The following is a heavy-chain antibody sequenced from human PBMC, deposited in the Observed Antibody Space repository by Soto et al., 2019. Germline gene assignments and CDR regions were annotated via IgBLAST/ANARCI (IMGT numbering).Heavy chain of an antibody. Sequence: PVGSLRLSCAASGFTFSSYGMHWVRQAPGKGLEWVAVIWYDGSNKYYADSVKGRFTISRDNSKNTLYLQMNSLRAEDTAVYYWAREEPGSCWSFYYYYGMDVWGQRTTVTV. CDR2: IWYDGSNK. CDR1: GFTFSSYG. V-gene: IGHV3-33*01. D-gene: IGHD6-19*01. CDR3: AREEPGSCWSFYYYYGMDV. J-gene: IGHJ6*02.